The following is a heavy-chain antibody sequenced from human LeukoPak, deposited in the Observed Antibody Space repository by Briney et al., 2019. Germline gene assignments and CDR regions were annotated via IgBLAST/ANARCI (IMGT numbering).Heavy chain of an antibody. CDR1: GCTFTNYA. D-gene: IGHD3-22*01. CDR2: IIPIFGTA. CDR3: ARDKNGYYYDSSGYYSLGY. Sequence: GASVKVSCKASGCTFTNYAIGWVRQAPGQGLEWMGRIIPIFGTANYAQKFQGRVTITADKSTTTAYMELSSLRSEDTAVYYCARDKNGYYYDSSGYYSLGYWGQGTLVTVSS. J-gene: IGHJ4*02. V-gene: IGHV1-69*06.